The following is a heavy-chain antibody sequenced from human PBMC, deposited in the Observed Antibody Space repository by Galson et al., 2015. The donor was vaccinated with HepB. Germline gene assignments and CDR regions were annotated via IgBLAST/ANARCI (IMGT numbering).Heavy chain of an antibody. V-gene: IGHV3-48*01. CDR1: GFTFNSYS. CDR3: AREPYYDFWSGYQNFDY. D-gene: IGHD3-3*01. J-gene: IGHJ4*02. CDR2: ITRNSNTI. Sequence: SLRLSCAASGFTFNSYSMNWVRQAPGRGLEWVSYITRNSNTIYYADTVKGRFTVSRDNAKNSLYLQMNSLRAEDTAVYYCAREPYYDFWSGYQNFDYWGQGTLVTVSS.